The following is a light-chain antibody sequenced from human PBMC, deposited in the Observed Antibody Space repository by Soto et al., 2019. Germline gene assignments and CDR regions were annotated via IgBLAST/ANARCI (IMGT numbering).Light chain of an antibody. V-gene: IGKV1-5*01. J-gene: IGKJ1*01. CDR2: QAS. CDR3: QHYNSYSEA. CDR1: QSISHW. Sequence: DIQMTQSPSTLPASLGDRVTIXXRASQSISHWLDWYQQKPGTAPKLXIDQASTLERGVPSRFSGSGSGTEFSLTSSSLQPDDFATYYCQHYNSYSEAFGQGTKVDIK.